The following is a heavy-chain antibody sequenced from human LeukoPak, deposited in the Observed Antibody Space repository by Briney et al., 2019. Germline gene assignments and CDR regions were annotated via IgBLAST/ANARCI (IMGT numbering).Heavy chain of an antibody. D-gene: IGHD6-6*01. Sequence: SETLSLTCTVSGGSISSSSYYWGWIRQPPGKGLEWIGSIYYSGSTYYNPSLKSRVTISVDTSKNQFSLKLSSVTAADTAVYYCARVPAARPTHRGSWYFDYWGQGTLVAVSS. J-gene: IGHJ4*02. CDR1: GGSISSSSYY. CDR2: IYYSGST. CDR3: ARVPAARPTHRGSWYFDY. V-gene: IGHV4-39*07.